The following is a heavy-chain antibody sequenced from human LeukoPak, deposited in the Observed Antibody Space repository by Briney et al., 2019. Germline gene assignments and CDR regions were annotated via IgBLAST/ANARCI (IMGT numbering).Heavy chain of an antibody. CDR2: TWHSGSST. D-gene: IGHD6-13*01. CDR3: ARRSSSWYSKIDS. J-gene: IGHJ4*02. V-gene: IGHV4-4*02. Sequence: PSETLSLTCTVSDGSIKTDYWWTWVRQPPGKGLEWIGETWHSGSSTNYNPSLKSRVTISEDTSKNQFSLKLSSVTAADTAVYYCARRSSSWYSKIDSWGQGTLVTVSS. CDR1: DGSIKTDYW.